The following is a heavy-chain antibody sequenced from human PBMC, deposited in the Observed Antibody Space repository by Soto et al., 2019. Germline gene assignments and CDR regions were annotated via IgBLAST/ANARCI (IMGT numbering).Heavy chain of an antibody. V-gene: IGHV4-59*01. CDR2: IYYSGST. J-gene: IGHJ5*02. CDR1: GVSISSYY. CDR3: ARDNGYSYGYTLDR. D-gene: IGHD5-18*01. Sequence: TSETLSLTCTVSGVSISSYYWSWIRQPPGKGLEWIGYIYYSGSTNYNPSLKSRVTISVDTSKNQFSLKLSSVTAADTAVYYCARDNGYSYGYTLDRWGQGTLVTVSS.